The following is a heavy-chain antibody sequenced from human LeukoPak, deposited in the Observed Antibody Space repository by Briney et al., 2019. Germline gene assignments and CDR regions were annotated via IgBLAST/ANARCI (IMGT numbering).Heavy chain of an antibody. CDR2: IYTIGST. Sequence: SETLSLTCTVSGGSISNYYWTWIRQPAGKGLEWIGRIYTIGSTNYNPSLKSRATISVHTSKNQSSLKLSSVPAAATAVYYCAREGADAFDIWGQGTMVTVSS. J-gene: IGHJ3*02. CDR3: AREGADAFDI. V-gene: IGHV4-4*07. D-gene: IGHD4/OR15-4a*01. CDR1: GGSISNYY.